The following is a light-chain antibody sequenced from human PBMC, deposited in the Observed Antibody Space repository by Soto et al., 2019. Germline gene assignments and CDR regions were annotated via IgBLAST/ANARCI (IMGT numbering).Light chain of an antibody. CDR1: RSNVGDNA. J-gene: IGLJ3*02. CDR3: EAWDDSLNGWV. V-gene: IGLV1-36*01. CDR2: YDD. Sequence: QSVLTQPPSVSEAPRQRVTISCSGSRSNVGDNAVNWYQQFPGKAPKHLIYYDDLLTSGGSDRFSGAKSGTSASLALGGLQSEDDGDYYCEAWDDSLNGWVFGGGTKLTVL.